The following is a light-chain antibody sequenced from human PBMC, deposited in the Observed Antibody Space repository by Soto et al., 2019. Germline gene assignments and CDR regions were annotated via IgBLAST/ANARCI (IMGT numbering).Light chain of an antibody. CDR1: QSVSSK. CDR3: QQYNNWPPWT. J-gene: IGKJ1*01. CDR2: GAS. Sequence: EIVMTQSPATLSVSPGEGATLSCRASQSVSSKLAWYQQKPGQAPGLLIYGASTRATGIPARLSGSGSGTEFTLTISSLQSEDFAVYYCQQYNNWPPWTFGQGTKVDIK. V-gene: IGKV3-15*01.